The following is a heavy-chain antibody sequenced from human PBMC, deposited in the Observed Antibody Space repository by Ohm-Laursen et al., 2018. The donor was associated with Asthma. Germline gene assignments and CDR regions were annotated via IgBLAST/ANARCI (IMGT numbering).Heavy chain of an antibody. CDR2: IKQDGSEK. Sequence: SLRLSCAASGFTFSSYWMSWVRQAPGKGLEWVANIKQDGSEKYYADSVKGRFTISRDNSKNTLYLQMNSLRAEDTAVYYCARGLRVVGATTSLNYFDYWGQGTLVTVSS. D-gene: IGHD1-26*01. V-gene: IGHV3-7*01. CDR1: GFTFSSYW. J-gene: IGHJ4*02. CDR3: ARGLRVVGATTSLNYFDY.